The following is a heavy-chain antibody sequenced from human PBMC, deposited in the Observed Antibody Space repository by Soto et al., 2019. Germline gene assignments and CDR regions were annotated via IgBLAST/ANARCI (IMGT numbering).Heavy chain of an antibody. CDR1: GGTFSSYA. V-gene: IGHV1-69*01. J-gene: IGHJ6*02. D-gene: IGHD2-15*01. CDR3: ARGIGYCSGGSCYDVRVRSPYYYYYGMDV. Sequence: QVQLVQSGAEVKKPGSSVKVSCKASGGTFSSYAISWVRQARGQGLEWMGGIIPIFGTANYAQKFQGRVTITADESTSTAYMELSSLRSEDTAVYYCARGIGYCSGGSCYDVRVRSPYYYYYGMDVWGQGTTVTVSS. CDR2: IIPIFGTA.